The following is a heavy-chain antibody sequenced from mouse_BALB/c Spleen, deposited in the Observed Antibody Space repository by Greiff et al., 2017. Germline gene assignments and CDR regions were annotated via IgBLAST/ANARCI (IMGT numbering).Heavy chain of an antibody. CDR1: GFTFSSYA. V-gene: IGHV5-6-5*01. Sequence: EVNLVESGGGLVKPGGSLKLSCAASGFTFSSYAMSWVRQTPEKRLEWVASISSGGSTYYPDSVKGRFTISRDNARNILYLQMSSLRSEDTAMYYCARGGTVVATEDYWGQGTTLTVSS. D-gene: IGHD1-1*01. J-gene: IGHJ2*01. CDR2: ISSGGST. CDR3: ARGGTVVATEDY.